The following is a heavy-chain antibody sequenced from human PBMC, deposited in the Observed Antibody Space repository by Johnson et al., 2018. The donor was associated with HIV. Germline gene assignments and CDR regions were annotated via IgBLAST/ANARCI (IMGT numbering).Heavy chain of an antibody. D-gene: IGHD3-9*01. J-gene: IGHJ3*02. CDR2: IYRDGNT. Sequence: VQLVESGGGFIQPGGSLRLSCAASGFTVRSNYMSWVRQAPGKGLEWVSVIYRDGNTYYADSVTGGFTISRDNSKTTLYLKMNSLRAEDTAVYYCARGKTGYDAFDIWGQGTMVTVSS. CDR3: ARGKTGYDAFDI. CDR1: GFTVRSNY. V-gene: IGHV3-53*01.